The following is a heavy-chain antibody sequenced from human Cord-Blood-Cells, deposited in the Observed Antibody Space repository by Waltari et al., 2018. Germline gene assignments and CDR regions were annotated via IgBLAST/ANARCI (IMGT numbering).Heavy chain of an antibody. D-gene: IGHD3-3*01. J-gene: IGHJ3*02. CDR2: INHSGST. V-gene: IGHV4-34*01. Sequence: QVQLQQWGAGRLKPSETLSLTCAVYGGSFSGYSWSWLRQLPGKGRGWIGEINHSGSTNYNPSRKSRVTISVDTSKNQFSLKLSSVTAADTAVYYCAGSLGSGYYVPDAFDIWGQGTMVTVSS. CDR3: AGSLGSGYYVPDAFDI. CDR1: GGSFSGYS.